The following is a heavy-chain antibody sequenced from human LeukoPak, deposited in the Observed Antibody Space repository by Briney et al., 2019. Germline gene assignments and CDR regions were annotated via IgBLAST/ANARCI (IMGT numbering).Heavy chain of an antibody. V-gene: IGHV4-34*01. Sequence: PSETLFLTCAVYGGSFSGYYWSWIRQPPGKGLEWIGEINHSGSTNYNPSLKSRVTISVDTSKNQFSLKLSSVTAADTAVYYCARKTAVAGGDFDYWGQGTLVTVSS. J-gene: IGHJ4*02. CDR3: ARKTAVAGGDFDY. D-gene: IGHD6-19*01. CDR1: GGSFSGYY. CDR2: INHSGST.